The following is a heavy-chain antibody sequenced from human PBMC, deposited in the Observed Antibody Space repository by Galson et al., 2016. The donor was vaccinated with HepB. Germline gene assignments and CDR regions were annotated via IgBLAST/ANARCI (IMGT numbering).Heavy chain of an antibody. D-gene: IGHD2-15*01. CDR2: HLRMDKV. CDR1: GFIVSDNY. J-gene: IGHJ4*02. CDR3: SGVYCGRGTCFFDS. Sequence: SLRLSCAVSGFIVSDNYMSWVRQAPGKGLRWVASHLRMDKVYSDSVKRRFTISRDTSKVNLQMDSLTVEDTGVYYWSGVYCGRGTCFFDSWDQGALVTVSS. V-gene: IGHV3-53*01.